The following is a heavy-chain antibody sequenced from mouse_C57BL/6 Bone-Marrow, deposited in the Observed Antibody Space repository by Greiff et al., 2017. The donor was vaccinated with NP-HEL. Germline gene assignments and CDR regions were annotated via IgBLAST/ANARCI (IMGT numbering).Heavy chain of an antibody. CDR3: ARAHYGSTPAWFAY. CDR2: IYPGDGDT. J-gene: IGHJ3*01. Sequence: VMLVESGAELVKPGASVKISCKASGYAFSSYWLNWVKQRPGKGLEWIGQIYPGDGDTNYNGKFKGKATLTADKSSSTAYMQLSSLTSEDSAVYFCARAHYGSTPAWFAYWGQGTLVTVSA. D-gene: IGHD1-1*01. V-gene: IGHV1-80*01. CDR1: GYAFSSYW.